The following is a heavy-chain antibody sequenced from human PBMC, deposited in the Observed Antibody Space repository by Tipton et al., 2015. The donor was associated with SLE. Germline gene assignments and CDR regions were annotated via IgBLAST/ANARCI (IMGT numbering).Heavy chain of an antibody. CDR3: AKDIGYGGYSSWHERGALDI. D-gene: IGHD5-12*01. J-gene: IGHJ3*02. CDR2: ISWNSGTI. Sequence: SLRLSCAASGFTFDEPSMHWVRQAPGKGREWVAGISWNSGTIVYEDSVKGRFTISRDNAKSSLYLQMNSLRVEDTALYYCAKDIGYGGYSSWHERGALDIWGQGTMVTVSS. CDR1: GFTFDEPS. V-gene: IGHV3-9*01.